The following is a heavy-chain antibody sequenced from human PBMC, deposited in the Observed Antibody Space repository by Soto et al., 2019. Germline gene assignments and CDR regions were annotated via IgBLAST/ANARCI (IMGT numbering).Heavy chain of an antibody. CDR2: INHSGST. CDR1: GGSFSGYY. J-gene: IGHJ4*02. V-gene: IGHV4-34*01. Sequence: SETLSLTCAVYGGSFSGYYWSWIRQPPGKGLEWIGEINHSGSTNYNPSLKSRVTISVDTSKNQFSLKLSSVTAADTAVYYCARRRRQITSQNIVMFREFHFDYWGQGTLVTVS. D-gene: IGHD3-10*02. CDR3: ARRRRQITSQNIVMFREFHFDY.